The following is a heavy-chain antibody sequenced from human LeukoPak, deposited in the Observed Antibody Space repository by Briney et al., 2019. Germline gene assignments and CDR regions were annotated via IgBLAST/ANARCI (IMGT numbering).Heavy chain of an antibody. CDR2: ISGSGGST. Sequence: GGSLRLSCAASGFTFDDYGMSWVRQAPGKGLEWVSTISGSGGSTYYADSVKGRFTISRDNSKSTLYLQMNSLIAEDTAIYYCAKDQQSISYSPWGRETLVTVSS. CDR1: GFTFDDYG. CDR3: AKDQQSISYSP. J-gene: IGHJ5*02. V-gene: IGHV3-23*01. D-gene: IGHD4-11*01.